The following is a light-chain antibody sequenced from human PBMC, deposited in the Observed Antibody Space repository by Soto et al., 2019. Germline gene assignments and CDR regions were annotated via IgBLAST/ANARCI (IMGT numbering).Light chain of an antibody. CDR1: QSISSD. Sequence: ETVMTQSPATLSVSPCERATLSLRASQSISSDLAWYQHKPGQAPRLLIYGASTTATGIPVRFSGSGSGTEFTLTISSLQSEDFAVYYCQQYNNWPRTFGQGTKVDIK. CDR3: QQYNNWPRT. CDR2: GAS. J-gene: IGKJ2*01. V-gene: IGKV3-15*01.